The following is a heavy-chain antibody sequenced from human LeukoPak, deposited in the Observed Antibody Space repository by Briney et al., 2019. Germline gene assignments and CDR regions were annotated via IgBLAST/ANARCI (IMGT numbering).Heavy chain of an antibody. CDR2: ISSSGSTI. J-gene: IGHJ4*02. Sequence: GGSLRLSCAASGFTFSDYYMSWIRQAPGKGLEWVSHISSSGSTIYYADSVKGRFTISRDNAENSLYLQMNSLRAEDTAVYYCARLGGLGYCSSTSCYHDYWGQGTLVTVSP. CDR1: GFTFSDYY. D-gene: IGHD2-2*01. CDR3: ARLGGLGYCSSTSCYHDY. V-gene: IGHV3-11*01.